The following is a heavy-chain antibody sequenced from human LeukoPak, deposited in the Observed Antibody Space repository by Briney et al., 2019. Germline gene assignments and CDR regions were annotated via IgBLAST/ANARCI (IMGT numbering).Heavy chain of an antibody. D-gene: IGHD3-22*01. CDR3: AAGLGESSGYYYVFGLS. Sequence: VASVKVPCKASGFTFTSSAVQWVRQARGQRLEWIGWIVVGSGNTNYAQKFQERVTITGDMSTSTAYMELSSLRSEDTAVYYCAAGLGESSGYYYVFGLSWGQGTLVTVSS. CDR2: IVVGSGNT. J-gene: IGHJ5*02. V-gene: IGHV1-58*01. CDR1: GFTFTSSA.